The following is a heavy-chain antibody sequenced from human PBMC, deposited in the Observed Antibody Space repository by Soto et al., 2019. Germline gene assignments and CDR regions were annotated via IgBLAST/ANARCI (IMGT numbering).Heavy chain of an antibody. CDR1: GGSFSGYY. CDR2: INHSGST. D-gene: IGHD6-25*01. J-gene: IGHJ5*02. CDR3: ASMWSGSNSP. V-gene: IGHV4-34*01. Sequence: QVQLPQWGAGLLKPSETLSLTCAVYGGSFSGYYWSWIRQPPGKGLEWIGEINHSGSTNYNPSLKSRVTISVDTSKNQLSLILSSVTAADTAVYYCASMWSGSNSPWGQGNLVTVSS.